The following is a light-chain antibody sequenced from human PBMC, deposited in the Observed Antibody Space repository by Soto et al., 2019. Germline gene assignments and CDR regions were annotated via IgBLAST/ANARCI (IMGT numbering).Light chain of an antibody. CDR2: VGTGGIVG. CDR1: SGYSNYK. J-gene: IGLJ1*01. V-gene: IGLV9-49*01. CDR3: GADHGSGSNFVYV. Sequence: QAVVPQPPSASASLGASVTLTCTLSSGYSNYKVDWYQQRPGKGPRFVMRVGTGGIVGSKGDGIPDRFSVLGSGLNRYLTIKNIQEEDESDYHCGADHGSGSNFVYVFGTGTKLTVL.